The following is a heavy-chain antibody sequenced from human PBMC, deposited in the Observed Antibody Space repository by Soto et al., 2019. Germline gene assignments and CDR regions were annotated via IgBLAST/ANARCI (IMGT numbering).Heavy chain of an antibody. J-gene: IGHJ3*02. CDR1: GFTFRVYD. D-gene: IGHD1-7*01. V-gene: IGHV3-13*01. CDR2: IGTAGDT. Sequence: EVQLVESGGGLVQPGGSLRLSCAASGFTFRVYDMLWVRQGAGTGLEWVSTIGTAGDTYYAGSVKGRFTISRENAKNSMYLQMNNLGAGDTAVYFCARAGMHKWNLLRAFDIWGHGTMVTVS. CDR3: ARAGMHKWNLLRAFDI.